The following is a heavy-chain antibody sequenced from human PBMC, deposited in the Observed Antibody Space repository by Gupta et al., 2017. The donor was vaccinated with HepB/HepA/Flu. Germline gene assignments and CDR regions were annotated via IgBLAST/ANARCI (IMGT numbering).Heavy chain of an antibody. D-gene: IGHD5/OR15-5a*01. CDR1: GFTFSSSA. CDR2: ISGSGGST. J-gene: IGHJ6*02. V-gene: IGHV3-23*01. Sequence: EVQLLESGGGLVQPGGSLRLSCAASGFTFSSSAMSWVRQAPGKGLEGVAAISGSGGSTYYADSVKGRFTISRDNSKNTLYLQMNSLRAEDTAVYYCAKAGGLRPYHYGMDVWGQGTTVTVSS. CDR3: AKAGGLRPYHYGMDV.